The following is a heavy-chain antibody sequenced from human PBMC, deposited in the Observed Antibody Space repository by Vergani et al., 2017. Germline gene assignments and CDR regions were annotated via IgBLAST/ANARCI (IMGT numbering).Heavy chain of an antibody. CDR3: ARESGYYDSSGYYYHLYGMDV. CDR1: GYTFTTYA. D-gene: IGHD3-22*01. Sequence: QVQLVQSGSELKKLGASVKVSCKASGYTFTTYAMNWARQAPGQGLEWMGWINTNTGNPTYAQGFTGRFVFSLDTSVSTAYLQITRLKAEDTAVYYCARESGYYDSSGYYYHLYGMDVWGQGTTVTVSS. J-gene: IGHJ6*02. V-gene: IGHV7-4-1*02. CDR2: INTNTGNP.